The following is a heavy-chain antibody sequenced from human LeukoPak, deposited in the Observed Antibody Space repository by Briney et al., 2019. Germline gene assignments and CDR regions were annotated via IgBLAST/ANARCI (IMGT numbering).Heavy chain of an antibody. CDR2: INQDGSEK. CDR3: ARRFCSGGTCHIGYYYYMDV. J-gene: IGHJ6*03. CDR1: GFTFRSHW. Sequence: PGGSLRLSCVDSGFTFRSHWLSWVRQAPGKGLEWVANINQDGSEKYYADSVKGRFTISRDNSKNTLFIQMNTLRAEDTAVYYCARRFCSGGTCHIGYYYYMDVWGTGTTVTVSS. D-gene: IGHD2-15*01. V-gene: IGHV3-7*01.